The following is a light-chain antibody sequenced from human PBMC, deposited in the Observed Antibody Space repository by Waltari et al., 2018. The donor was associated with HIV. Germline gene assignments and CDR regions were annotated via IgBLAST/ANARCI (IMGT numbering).Light chain of an antibody. CDR3: CSYAGSSTWV. CDR2: EVS. CDR1: SSHVGSYNL. J-gene: IGLJ3*02. V-gene: IGLV2-23*02. Sequence: QSALTQPASVSGSPGQSITIPCHDTSSHVGSYNLVSWYQPHPGKAPKLMIYEVSKRPSGVSNRFSGSKSGNTASLTISGLQAEDEADYYCCSYAGSSTWVFGGGTKLTVL.